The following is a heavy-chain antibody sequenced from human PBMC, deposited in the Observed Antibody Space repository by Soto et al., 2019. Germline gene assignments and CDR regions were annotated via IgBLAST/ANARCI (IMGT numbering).Heavy chain of an antibody. V-gene: IGHV4-31*03. CDR1: GGSISCGGYY. CDR2: IYYSGST. Sequence: SETLSLTCTVSGGSISCGGYYWSWIRQHPGKGLEWIGYIYYSGSTYYNPSLKSRVTISVDTSKNQFSLKLSSVTAADTAVYYCAGSRAYYYYGMDVWGQGTTVTVSS. J-gene: IGHJ6*02. CDR3: AGSRAYYYYGMDV.